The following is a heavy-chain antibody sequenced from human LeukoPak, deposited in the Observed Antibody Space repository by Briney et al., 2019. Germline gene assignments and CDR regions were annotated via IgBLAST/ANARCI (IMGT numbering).Heavy chain of an antibody. CDR3: AKDRDSSGYYSVVDTRNYYYYYMDV. V-gene: IGHV3-23*01. D-gene: IGHD3-22*01. CDR2: ISGSGGST. Sequence: GGSLRLSCAASGFTFSSYAMSWVRQAPGKGLEWVSAISGSGGSTYYADSVKGRFTISRDNSKNTLYLQMNSLRAEDTAVYYCAKDRDSSGYYSVVDTRNYYYYYMDVWGKGTTVTVSS. J-gene: IGHJ6*03. CDR1: GFTFSSYA.